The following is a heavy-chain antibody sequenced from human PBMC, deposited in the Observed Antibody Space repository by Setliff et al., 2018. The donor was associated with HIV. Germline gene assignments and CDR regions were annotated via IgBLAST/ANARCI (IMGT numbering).Heavy chain of an antibody. Sequence: VASVKVSCKASGYTFTSYAMHWVRQAPGQRLEWVGWINTGNGDTKYSQDFQGRVTISRDTSASTAHMELSSLRSEDMAVYYCARSQINLVRGVVHYFDYWGQGTLVTVS. CDR2: INTGNGDT. D-gene: IGHD3-10*01. CDR3: ARSQINLVRGVVHYFDY. V-gene: IGHV1-3*03. J-gene: IGHJ4*02. CDR1: GYTFTSYA.